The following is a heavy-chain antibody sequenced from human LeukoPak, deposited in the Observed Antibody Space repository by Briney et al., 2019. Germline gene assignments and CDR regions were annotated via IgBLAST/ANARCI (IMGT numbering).Heavy chain of an antibody. CDR3: ARGADHGGSYYPD. J-gene: IGHJ4*02. CDR2: INSDGSST. V-gene: IGHV3-74*01. Sequence: GGSLRLSCAASGVTFSSYWMHWVRQAPGKGLVWVSRINSDGSSTSYADSVKGRFTIFRDNAKNTLFLQMSSLRVEDTAVYYCARGADHGGSYYPDWGQGTRVTVSS. D-gene: IGHD3-10*01. CDR1: GVTFSSYW.